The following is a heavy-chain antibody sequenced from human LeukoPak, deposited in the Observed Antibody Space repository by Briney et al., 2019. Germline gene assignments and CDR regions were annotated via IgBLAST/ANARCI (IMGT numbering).Heavy chain of an antibody. CDR1: GFTFSSYA. Sequence: PGGSLRLSCAASGFTFSSYAMSWVRHAPGEELEWVSAISDSGGTTYYADSVKGRFTISRDNSKNTLYLQMNSLRGEDTALYYCAKLTRGSCDSTACPNWFDPWGRGTLVTVSS. V-gene: IGHV3-23*01. CDR2: ISDSGGTT. CDR3: AKLTRGSCDSTACPNWFDP. J-gene: IGHJ5*02. D-gene: IGHD2/OR15-2a*01.